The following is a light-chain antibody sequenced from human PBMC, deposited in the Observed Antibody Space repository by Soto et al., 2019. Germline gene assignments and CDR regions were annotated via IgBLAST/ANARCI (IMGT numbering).Light chain of an antibody. CDR2: DAL. Sequence: GDRVAITCRASQSITNRLAWYQLKPGKAPKVLIYDALNLESGVPSRFSGSGYGTEFTLTISSLEPEDFAVYYCQQRSSWPPALSFGGGTKVDIK. J-gene: IGKJ4*01. V-gene: IGKV1-5*01. CDR1: QSITNR. CDR3: QQRSSWPPALS.